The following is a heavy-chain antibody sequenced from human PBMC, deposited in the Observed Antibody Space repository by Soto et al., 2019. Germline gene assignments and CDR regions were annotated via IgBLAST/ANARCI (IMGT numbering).Heavy chain of an antibody. CDR1: GGSISSFY. CDR3: AREVTIYGRRYFEY. J-gene: IGHJ4*02. D-gene: IGHD3-3*01. CDR2: VYYSGNT. Sequence: QVHLQESGPGLVKPSETLSLTCTVSGGSISSFYWTWIRQPPGKGLEWIGYVYYSGNTNYNPSLESRVTISVDTSKNQFYLRLTSVTAADTAVYYCAREVTIYGRRYFEYWGQGNLVTVSS. V-gene: IGHV4-59*12.